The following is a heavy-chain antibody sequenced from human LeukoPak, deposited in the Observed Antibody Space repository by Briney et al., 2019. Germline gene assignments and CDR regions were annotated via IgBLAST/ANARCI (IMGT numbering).Heavy chain of an antibody. J-gene: IGHJ3*02. CDR3: ARRRGRYSGDAFDI. CDR1: GYSFTSYW. Sequence: GESLKISCKGPGYSFTSYWIGWVRQMPGKGLEWMGIIHPGDSETRYSPSFQGQVSISVDKSISTAYLQWSSLKASDTAMYYCARRRGRYSGDAFDIWGQGTMVTVSS. V-gene: IGHV5-51*01. D-gene: IGHD1-26*01. CDR2: IHPGDSET.